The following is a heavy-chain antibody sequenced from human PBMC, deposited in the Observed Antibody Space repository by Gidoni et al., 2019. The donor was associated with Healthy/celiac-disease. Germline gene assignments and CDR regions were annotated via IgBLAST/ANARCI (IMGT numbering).Heavy chain of an antibody. J-gene: IGHJ6*04. CDR2: INHSGST. V-gene: IGHV4-34*01. Sequence: QVQLQQRGAGLLKPSETLSLTCAVYGGSFSGYYWSWIRQPPGKGLEWIGEINHSGSTNYNPSLKSRVTISVDTSKNQFSLKLRSVPAAYTAVYYCARGRYGSSWFYGIDVWGKGTTVTFSS. CDR1: GGSFSGYY. D-gene: IGHD6-13*01. CDR3: ARGRYGSSWFYGIDV.